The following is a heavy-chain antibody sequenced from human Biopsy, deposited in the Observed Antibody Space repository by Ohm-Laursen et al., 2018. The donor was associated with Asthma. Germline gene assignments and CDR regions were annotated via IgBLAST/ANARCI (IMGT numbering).Heavy chain of an antibody. V-gene: IGHV4-39*01. CDR3: VRHQYSSSWSTFDY. Sequence: TLSLTCTVSGGSITSSSYYWGWIRQPPGKGMEWIGSMYHSGSPYYHPSLKSRATISVDTSKNQSSLKMSSVTAADTAVYFCVRHQYSSSWSTFDYWGQGALVTVSS. D-gene: IGHD3-22*01. CDR2: MYHSGSP. J-gene: IGHJ4*02. CDR1: GGSITSSSYY.